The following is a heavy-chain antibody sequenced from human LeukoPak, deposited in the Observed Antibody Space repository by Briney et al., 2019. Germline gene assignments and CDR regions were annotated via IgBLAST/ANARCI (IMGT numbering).Heavy chain of an antibody. CDR1: GYSFTSYW. D-gene: IGHD2-2*01. J-gene: IGHJ4*02. Sequence: GESLKISCKGSGYSFTSYWIGWVRQMPGKGLEWMGIIYPGDSDTRYSPSFQGQVTISADRSISTAYLQWSSLKASDTAMYYCARGPLDAIDPLGYCSSTSCHWDYWGQGTLVTVSS. CDR3: ARGPLDAIDPLGYCSSTSCHWDY. CDR2: IYPGDSDT. V-gene: IGHV5-51*01.